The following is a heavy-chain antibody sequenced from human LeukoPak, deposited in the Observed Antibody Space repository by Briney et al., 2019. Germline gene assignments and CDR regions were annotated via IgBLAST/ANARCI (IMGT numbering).Heavy chain of an antibody. D-gene: IGHD1-1*01. V-gene: IGHV3-23*01. J-gene: IGHJ4*02. Sequence: SGGSLRLSCAASGFTFSSYAMSWVRQAPGKGLEWVSAISGSGGSTYYADSVKGRFTNSGDNSKNTLYLQMNSLRAEDTAVYYCAKFGGTTYLENWGQGTLVTVSS. CDR3: AKFGGTTYLEN. CDR2: ISGSGGST. CDR1: GFTFSSYA.